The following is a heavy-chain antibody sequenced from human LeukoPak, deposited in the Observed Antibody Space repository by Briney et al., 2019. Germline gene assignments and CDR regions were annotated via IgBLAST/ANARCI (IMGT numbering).Heavy chain of an antibody. D-gene: IGHD1-26*01. Sequence: ASVKVSCKASGYTFTSSYINWVRQAPGQRLEWMGWISAYNGRTNYAQKFQGRVTMTTDSSTSTAYMDLTSLRSDDTAVYYCARGGTYYPCIDYWGQGTLVTISS. CDR2: ISAYNGRT. CDR3: ARGGTYYPCIDY. J-gene: IGHJ4*02. V-gene: IGHV1-18*01. CDR1: GYTFTSSY.